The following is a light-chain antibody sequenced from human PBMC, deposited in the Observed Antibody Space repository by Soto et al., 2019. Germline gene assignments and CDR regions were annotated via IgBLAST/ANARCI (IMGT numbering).Light chain of an antibody. J-gene: IGKJ2*01. V-gene: IGKV1-5*03. Sequence: DIQMTQSPSTLSASVGDRVTVTCRASQTITSWLAWYQQKPGKAPKLLIYKASSLESGVPSRFSGSGSGTEFTLTISSLQPDDFATYYGQQYSDYSYTFGQGTKLEIK. CDR2: KAS. CDR3: QQYSDYSYT. CDR1: QTITSW.